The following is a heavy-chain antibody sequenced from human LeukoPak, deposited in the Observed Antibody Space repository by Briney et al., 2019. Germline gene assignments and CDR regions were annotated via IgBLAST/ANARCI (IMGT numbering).Heavy chain of an antibody. CDR2: IYYSGNT. V-gene: IGHV4-59*01. D-gene: IGHD4-11*01. CDR3: ARXXXYSXXX. J-gene: IGHJ4*02. Sequence: PSETLSLTCTVSGGSISSYYWSWIRQSPGKGLEWIGYIYYSGNTNYNPSLKSRVTISVDTSKNQFSLKLSSVTAADTAVYYCARXXXYSXXXWGQGTLVTVSS. CDR1: GGSISSYY.